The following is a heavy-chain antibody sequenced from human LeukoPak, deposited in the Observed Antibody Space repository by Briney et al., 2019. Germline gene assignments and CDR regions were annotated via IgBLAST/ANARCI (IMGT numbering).Heavy chain of an antibody. V-gene: IGHV3-11*01. CDR2: ISNSSDSI. Sequence: GGSLRLSCAASGFKFSDYYMTWIRQAPGKGLEWVSYISNSSDSIYYADSVEGRFTISRDNAKNSLYLQMNSLRAEDTAVYYCAREGRRPPYYYYYMDVWGKGTTVTISS. CDR3: AREGRRPPYYYYYMDV. CDR1: GFKFSDYY. J-gene: IGHJ6*03.